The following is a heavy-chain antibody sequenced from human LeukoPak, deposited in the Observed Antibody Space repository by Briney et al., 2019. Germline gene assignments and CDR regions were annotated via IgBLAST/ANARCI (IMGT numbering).Heavy chain of an antibody. V-gene: IGHV3-33*01. CDR1: GFTFSSYG. D-gene: IGHD3-10*01. J-gene: IGHJ6*04. Sequence: GGSLRLSCAASGFTFSSYGMHWVRQAPGKGLEWVVVIWYDGSNKYYADSVKGRFTISRDNSKNTLYLQMNSLRAEDTAVYYCARDGYYGSGTGHMDVWGKGTTVTVSS. CDR2: IWYDGSNK. CDR3: ARDGYYGSGTGHMDV.